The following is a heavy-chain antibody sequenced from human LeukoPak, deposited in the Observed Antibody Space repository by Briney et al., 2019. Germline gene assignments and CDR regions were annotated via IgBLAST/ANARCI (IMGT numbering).Heavy chain of an antibody. CDR3: ARDRGSGWYVY. D-gene: IGHD6-19*01. Sequence: SETLSLTCTVSGGSIRTYYWSWIRQPAGKGLEWIGRIDTSGNTNYDPSLKGRITMSVDTSKNQFSLKLSSVTAADTAVYYCARDRGSGWYVYWGQGTLVTVSS. V-gene: IGHV4-4*07. CDR2: IDTSGNT. J-gene: IGHJ4*02. CDR1: GGSIRTYY.